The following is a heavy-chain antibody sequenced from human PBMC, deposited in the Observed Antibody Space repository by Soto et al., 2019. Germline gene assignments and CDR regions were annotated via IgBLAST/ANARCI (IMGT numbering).Heavy chain of an antibody. Sequence: SVKVSCKASGGTFSSYAISWVRQAPGQGLEWMGGIIPIFGTANYAQKFQGRVTITADESTSTAYMELSSLRSEDTAVYYCARDRAYSSSSAYYYGMDVWGQGTTVTVSS. CDR1: GGTFSSYA. D-gene: IGHD6-6*01. CDR3: ARDRAYSSSSAYYYGMDV. V-gene: IGHV1-69*13. J-gene: IGHJ6*02. CDR2: IIPIFGTA.